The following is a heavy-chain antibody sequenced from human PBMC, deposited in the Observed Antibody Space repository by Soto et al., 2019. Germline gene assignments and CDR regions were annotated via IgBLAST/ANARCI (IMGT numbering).Heavy chain of an antibody. CDR1: GYTFTAYG. CDR2: VSTNDDRT. Sequence: QVQMVQSGPEVKMPGASVKVSCKTSGYTFTAYGLAWLRQAPGQRPEWTGWVSTNDDRTNYARKFQGRVTMTTDTSKNTTSMELRSLGTDDTAVYYCAREPNTESSPYYPFAFWGQGTLVTVSS. D-gene: IGHD3-22*01. CDR3: AREPNTESSPYYPFAF. J-gene: IGHJ4*02. V-gene: IGHV1-18*01.